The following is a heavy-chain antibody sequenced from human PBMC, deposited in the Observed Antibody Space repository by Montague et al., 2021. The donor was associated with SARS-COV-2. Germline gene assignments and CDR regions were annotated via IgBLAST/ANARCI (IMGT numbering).Heavy chain of an antibody. Sequence: SQTLSLTYNVSGDSITNTRYFWGWIRQPPGKALEWIGSIYHNGKTYYNPSLERRALLSIDTSKNQFSLRLSSVIASDTAVYYCAVELNYFFDYWGQGFLVSGSS. D-gene: IGHD1-7*01. CDR1: GDSITNTRYF. V-gene: IGHV4-39*01. CDR2: IYHNGKT. CDR3: AVELNYFFDY. J-gene: IGHJ4*02.